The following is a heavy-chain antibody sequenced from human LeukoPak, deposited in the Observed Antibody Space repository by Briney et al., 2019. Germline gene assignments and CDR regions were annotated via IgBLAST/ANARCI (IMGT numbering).Heavy chain of an antibody. CDR2: ISAYNGNT. CDR1: GYTFTSYG. J-gene: IGHJ1*01. D-gene: IGHD3-22*01. CDR3: ARSYYYDSSGYYYSPGYFQH. V-gene: IGHV1-18*01. Sequence: ASVKVSCKASGYTFTSYGISWLRQAPGQGLEWMGWISAYNGNTNYAQKLQGRVTMTTDTSTSTAYMELRSLRSDDTAVYYCARSYYYDSSGYYYSPGYFQHWGQGTLVTVSS.